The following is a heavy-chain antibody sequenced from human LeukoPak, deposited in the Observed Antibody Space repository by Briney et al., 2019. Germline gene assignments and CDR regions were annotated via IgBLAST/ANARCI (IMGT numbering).Heavy chain of an antibody. CDR2: IYDSENT. CDR3: ARTTEAHSWRTRYYDYYMDV. CDR1: GGYISSSSYY. V-gene: IGHV4-39*07. D-gene: IGHD6-13*01. J-gene: IGHJ6*03. Sequence: SETLSLTCTVSGGYISSSSYYWGWIRQPPGKGLEWIGSIYDSENTYYNPSLKSRVTISVDTSKNQFSLKLSSVTAADTAVYYCARTTEAHSWRTRYYDYYMDVWGKGTTVTVSS.